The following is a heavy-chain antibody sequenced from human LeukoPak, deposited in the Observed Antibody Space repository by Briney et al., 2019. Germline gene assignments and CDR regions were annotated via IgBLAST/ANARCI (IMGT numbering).Heavy chain of an antibody. J-gene: IGHJ4*02. Sequence: SETLSLTSTVSGGSISSVGYYWSWTRQHPGKGLEWIGYIYYSGSTYYNPSLKSRVTISVDTSKNQFSLKLSSVTAADTAVYYCARDAYYYDSSGYYALDYWGQGTLVTVS. CDR1: GGSISSVGYY. V-gene: IGHV4-31*03. D-gene: IGHD3-22*01. CDR3: ARDAYYYDSSGYYALDY. CDR2: IYYSGST.